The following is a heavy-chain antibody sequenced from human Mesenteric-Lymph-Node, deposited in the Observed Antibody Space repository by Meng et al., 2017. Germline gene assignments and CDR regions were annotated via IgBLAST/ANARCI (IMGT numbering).Heavy chain of an antibody. CDR3: ARGFVKYTVTRVGNWFDP. CDR1: DRSFSGYY. V-gene: IGHV4-34*01. CDR2: INHSGST. Sequence: QVEVQHGVDGRLKPSEPLSPSCAVYDRSFSGYYWSGSRQPPGKGLEWIGEINHSGSTNYNPSLKSRVTISVDTSKNQFSLKLSSVTAADTAVYYCARGFVKYTVTRVGNWFDPWGQGTLVTVSS. D-gene: IGHD4-17*01. J-gene: IGHJ5*02.